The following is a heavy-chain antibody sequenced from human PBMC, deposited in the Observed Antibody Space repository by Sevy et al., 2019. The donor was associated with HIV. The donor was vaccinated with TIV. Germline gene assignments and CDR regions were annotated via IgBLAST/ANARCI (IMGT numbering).Heavy chain of an antibody. D-gene: IGHD6-13*01. CDR3: ARDLGSSLNWFDP. J-gene: IGHJ5*02. V-gene: IGHV6-1*01. CDR2: TYYRSKWYN. Sequence: KQSQTLSLTCAISGDRVSSNSAAWNCIRPSPSRGLEWLGRTYYRSKWYNDYAVSVKSRITINPDTSKNQFSLQLNSVTPEDTAVYYCARDLGSSLNWFDPWGQGTLVTVSS. CDR1: GDRVSSNSAA.